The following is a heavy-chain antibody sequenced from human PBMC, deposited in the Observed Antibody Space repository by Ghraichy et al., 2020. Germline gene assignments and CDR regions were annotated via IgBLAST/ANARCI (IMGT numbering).Heavy chain of an antibody. V-gene: IGHV3-23*01. D-gene: IGHD6-19*01. CDR2: ISGSGGSK. J-gene: IGHJ4*01. CDR3: AKDWWLVCFDY. Sequence: GGSLRLSCAASGFTFSSYAMSWVRQAPGKGLEWVSAISGSGGSKYYADSVKGRFTISRDNSKNTLYLQMNSLRDEDTAVYYCAKDWWLVCFDYWGQGTLVTVYS. CDR1: GFTFSSYA.